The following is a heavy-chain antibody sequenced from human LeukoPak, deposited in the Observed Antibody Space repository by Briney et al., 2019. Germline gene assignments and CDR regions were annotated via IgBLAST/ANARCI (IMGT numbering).Heavy chain of an antibody. D-gene: IGHD4-17*01. CDR2: ISYDGSNK. J-gene: IGHJ6*04. CDR1: GFTFSSYA. Sequence: GRSLRLSCAASGFTFSSYAMHWVRPAPGKGLEWVAVISYDGSNKYYADSVKGRFTISRDNSKNTLYLQMNSLRAEDTAVYYCARVLESQSEMTTVSVAGDYYYGMDVWGKGTTVTVSS. CDR3: ARVLESQSEMTTVSVAGDYYYGMDV. V-gene: IGHV3-30*04.